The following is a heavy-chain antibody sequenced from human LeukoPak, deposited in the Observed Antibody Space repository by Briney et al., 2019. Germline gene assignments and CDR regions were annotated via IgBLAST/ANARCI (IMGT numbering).Heavy chain of an antibody. CDR2: IKKDGSET. CDR3: ARGRYSGTTYYFDY. D-gene: IGHD5-12*01. V-gene: IGHV3-7*03. J-gene: IGHJ4*02. CDR1: GFTFGTSW. Sequence: GGSLRLSCAASGFTFGTSWMSWVRQVPGKGLEWVANIKKDGSETYYVDSVKGRFTISRDNAKNSLYLQMNSLRAEDTAMYYCARGRYSGTTYYFDYWGQGTLVTVSS.